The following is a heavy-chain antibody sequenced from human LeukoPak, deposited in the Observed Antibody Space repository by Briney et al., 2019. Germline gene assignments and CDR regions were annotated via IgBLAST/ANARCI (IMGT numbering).Heavy chain of an antibody. J-gene: IGHJ4*02. D-gene: IGHD6-19*01. CDR1: GYTFTSYG. V-gene: IGHV1-18*04. Sequence: ASVKVSCKASGYTFTSYGISWVRRAPGPGLEWMGWISVYNGNTNYAQKFQGRVTMTTDTSTSTAYMELRSLRSDDTAVYYCARDHAFDSSGWRYFDYWGQGTLVTVSS. CDR2: ISVYNGNT. CDR3: ARDHAFDSSGWRYFDY.